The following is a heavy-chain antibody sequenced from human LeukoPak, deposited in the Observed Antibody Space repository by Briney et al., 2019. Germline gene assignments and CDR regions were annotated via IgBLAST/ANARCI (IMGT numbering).Heavy chain of an antibody. CDR3: AXGPLTFPSDAFDX. D-gene: IGHD3-16*01. V-gene: IGHV4-4*07. J-gene: IGHJ3*01. Sequence: PSETLSLTCTVSGGSISSYYWSWIRQPAGKGLEWIGRIYTSGSTNYNPSLKSRVTMSVDTSKNQFSLKLSSVTAADTAVYYCAXGPLTFPSDAFDXWGQGTMVTXSS. CDR2: IYTSGST. CDR1: GGSISSYY.